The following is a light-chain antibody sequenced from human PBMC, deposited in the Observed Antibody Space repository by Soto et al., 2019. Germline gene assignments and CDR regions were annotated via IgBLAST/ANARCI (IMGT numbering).Light chain of an antibody. V-gene: IGKV1-39*01. Sequence: IQMTQSPSSLSASVGDRVTITCRASQSISNYVNWYQQKPGKAPELLIYGASRLLSGVPSRFSGSGSGTDFTLTINSLQPEDFATYYCQQSYSTLWTFGQGTKVDIK. CDR1: QSISNY. CDR2: GAS. J-gene: IGKJ1*01. CDR3: QQSYSTLWT.